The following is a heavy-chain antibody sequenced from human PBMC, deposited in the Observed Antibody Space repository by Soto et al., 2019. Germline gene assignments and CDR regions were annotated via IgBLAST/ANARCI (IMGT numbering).Heavy chain of an antibody. D-gene: IGHD3-3*01. Sequence: GGSLRLSCAASGFTFSSYGMHWVRQAPGKGLEWVAVIWYDGSNKYYADSVKGRFTISRDNSKNTLYLQMNSLRAEDTAVYYCARDYTIFGVVIMYSYYGMDVWGQGTTVTVSS. CDR3: ARDYTIFGVVIMYSYYGMDV. J-gene: IGHJ6*02. CDR2: IWYDGSNK. CDR1: GFTFSSYG. V-gene: IGHV3-33*01.